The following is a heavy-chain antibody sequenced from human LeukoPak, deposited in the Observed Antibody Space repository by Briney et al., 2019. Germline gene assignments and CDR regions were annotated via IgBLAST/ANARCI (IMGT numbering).Heavy chain of an antibody. D-gene: IGHD3-22*01. Sequence: GGSLRLSCAASGFTFSSYWMSWVRQAPGKGLEWVSAISGSGGSTYYADSVKGRFTISRDNSKNTLYLQMNSLRAEDTAVYYCANVGRSGYSVYYYYYYYMDVWGKGTTVTVSS. CDR1: GFTFSSYW. J-gene: IGHJ6*03. CDR3: ANVGRSGYSVYYYYYYYMDV. CDR2: ISGSGGST. V-gene: IGHV3-23*01.